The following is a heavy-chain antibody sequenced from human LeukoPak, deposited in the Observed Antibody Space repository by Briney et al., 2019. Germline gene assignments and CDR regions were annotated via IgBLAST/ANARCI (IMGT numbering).Heavy chain of an antibody. D-gene: IGHD2-2*01. CDR2: ISSSGSTI. V-gene: IGHV3-11*01. J-gene: IGHJ4*02. Sequence: GGSLRLSCAASGFTFSDYYMSWIRQAPGKGLEWVSYISSSGSTIYYADSVKGRFTISRDNAKNSLYLQMNSLRAEDTAVYYCARDRVVPAALYYFDYWGQGTLVTVSS. CDR1: GFTFSDYY. CDR3: ARDRVVPAALYYFDY.